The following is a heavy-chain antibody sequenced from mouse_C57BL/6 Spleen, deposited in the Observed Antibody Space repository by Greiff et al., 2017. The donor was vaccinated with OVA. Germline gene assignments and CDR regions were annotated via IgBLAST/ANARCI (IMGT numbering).Heavy chain of an antibody. CDR1: GYAFSSSW. CDR3: ARGRYYGTEPRRYFDV. J-gene: IGHJ1*03. CDR2: IYPGDGDT. Sequence: VKLQQSGPELVKPGASVKISCKASGYAFSSSWMNWVKQRPGKGLEWIGRIYPGDGDTNYNGKFKGKATLTADKSSSTAYMQLSSLTSEDSAVYFCARGRYYGTEPRRYFDVWGTGTTVTVSS. V-gene: IGHV1-82*01. D-gene: IGHD1-1*01.